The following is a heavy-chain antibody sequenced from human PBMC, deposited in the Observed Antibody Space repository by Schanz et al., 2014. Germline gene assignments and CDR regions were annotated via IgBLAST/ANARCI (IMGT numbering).Heavy chain of an antibody. J-gene: IGHJ4*02. D-gene: IGHD2-21*01. CDR2: ISGSGAST. CDR3: AREDCSATSCYFRY. Sequence: EVHLLESGGGLVQPGGSLRLSCAASGVTFSSYAMSWVRQASGKGLEWVSAISGSGASTYYADSVKGRFTISRDNAKNSLYLQMNSLRAEDTAVYYCAREDCSATSCYFRYWGQGTLVTVSS. V-gene: IGHV3-23*01. CDR1: GVTFSSYA.